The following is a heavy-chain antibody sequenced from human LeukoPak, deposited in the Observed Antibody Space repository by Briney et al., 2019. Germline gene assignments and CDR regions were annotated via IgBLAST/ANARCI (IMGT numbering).Heavy chain of an antibody. J-gene: IGHJ4*02. CDR2: ISTNGGST. CDR1: GFIFGDYP. CDR3: MKSYDFFDY. V-gene: IGHV3-64D*09. D-gene: IGHD3-3*01. Sequence: GGSLRLSCTTSGFIFGDYPMSWVRQAPGKGLEYVSAISTNGGSTYYADSVKGRFTLSRDNSKNTLYLQMSSLRAEDTAVYYCMKSYDFFDYWGQGTLVTVSS.